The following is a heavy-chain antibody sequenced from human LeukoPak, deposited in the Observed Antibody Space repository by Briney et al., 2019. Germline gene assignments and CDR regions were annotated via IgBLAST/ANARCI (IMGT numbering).Heavy chain of an antibody. CDR2: INHSGST. CDR1: GGSFSGYY. J-gene: IGHJ4*02. CDR3: ARWVPHCSSTSCYVYYFDY. Sequence: SGTLSLTCAVYGGSFSGYYWSWIRQPPGKGLEWIGEINHSGSTNYNPSLKSRVTISVDTSKNQFSLKLSSVTAADTAVYYCARWVPHCSSTSCYVYYFDYWGQGTLVTVSS. V-gene: IGHV4-34*01. D-gene: IGHD2-2*01.